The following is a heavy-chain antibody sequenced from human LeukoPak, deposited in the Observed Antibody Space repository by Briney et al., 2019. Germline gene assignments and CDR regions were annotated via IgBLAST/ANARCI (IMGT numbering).Heavy chain of an antibody. D-gene: IGHD2/OR15-2a*01. Sequence: PSETLSLTCVVSGASVSSSHWNWIRQVPGKGLEWIGCLSNTGKTDYNPSFTSRVTISLDTSKNQVSLKLRSVTAADTAVYYCSEGYFEPFDHWGQGTLVSVSS. CDR3: SEGYFEPFDH. V-gene: IGHV4-59*02. CDR2: LSNTGKT. CDR1: GASVSSSH. J-gene: IGHJ4*02.